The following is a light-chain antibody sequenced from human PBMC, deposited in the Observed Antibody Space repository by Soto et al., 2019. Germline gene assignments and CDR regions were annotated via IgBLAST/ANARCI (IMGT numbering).Light chain of an antibody. Sequence: QSVLRQPPSASGTPGQSVTISCSGSTSNIGSSSVYWYQQLPGTAPKVFIYENNRRPSGVPDRFSGSKSGTSASLAISGLXXXXXXXXXCATWDDSLSGPVFGGGTKLTV. CDR2: ENN. CDR1: TSNIGSSS. V-gene: IGLV1-47*01. J-gene: IGLJ2*01. CDR3: ATWDDSLSGPV.